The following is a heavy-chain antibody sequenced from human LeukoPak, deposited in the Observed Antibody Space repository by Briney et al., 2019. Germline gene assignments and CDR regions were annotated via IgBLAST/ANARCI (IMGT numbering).Heavy chain of an antibody. Sequence: SETLSLTCAVYGGSFSGYYWSWIRQPPGKGLEWIGEINHSGSTNYNPSLKSRVTISVDTSKNQFSLKLSSVTAADTAVHYCARGSGQWLVLDYWGQGTLVTVSS. D-gene: IGHD6-19*01. CDR1: GGSFSGYY. CDR3: ARGSGQWLVLDY. V-gene: IGHV4-34*01. CDR2: INHSGST. J-gene: IGHJ4*02.